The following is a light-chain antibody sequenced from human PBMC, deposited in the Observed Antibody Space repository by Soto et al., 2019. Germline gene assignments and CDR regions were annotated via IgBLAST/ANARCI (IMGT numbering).Light chain of an antibody. CDR3: QPYNNWPFT. J-gene: IGKJ3*01. CDR1: QSVSSN. Sequence: EIVMTQSPATLSVSPGERATLSCRASQSVSSNLAWYQQKPGQAPRLLIYGASTRATGIPARFSVSGSGTEFTLTISSLQSEDFAVDYCQPYNNWPFTFGPGTKVDIK. V-gene: IGKV3D-15*01. CDR2: GAS.